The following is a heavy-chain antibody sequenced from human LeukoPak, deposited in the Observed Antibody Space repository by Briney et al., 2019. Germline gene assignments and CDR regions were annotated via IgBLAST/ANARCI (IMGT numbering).Heavy chain of an antibody. CDR2: ISYDGSNK. CDR1: GFTFSSYA. V-gene: IGHV3-30-3*01. D-gene: IGHD6-19*01. CDR3: AREAYSSGWYGDY. Sequence: PGGSLRLSCAASGFTFSSYAMHWIRQAPGKGLEWLAVISYDGSNKYYAYSVKGRFTISRDNSKNTLYLQMNSLRAEDTAVYYCAREAYSSGWYGDYWGQGTLVTVSS. J-gene: IGHJ4*02.